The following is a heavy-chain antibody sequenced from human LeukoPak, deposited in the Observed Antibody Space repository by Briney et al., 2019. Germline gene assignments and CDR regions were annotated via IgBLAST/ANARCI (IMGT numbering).Heavy chain of an antibody. J-gene: IGHJ4*02. CDR2: VFPADSDT. V-gene: IGHV5-51*04. D-gene: IGHD1-26*01. CDR1: GYSLTNYW. Sequence: GESLKISCKVSGYSLTNYWIAWVRQMPGKSLEWMGIVFPADSDTRYSPSFQGQVTISADKPINTAYLQWNSLKASDSAIYYCARYDGGATADFWGQGTLVTVSS. CDR3: ARYDGGATADF.